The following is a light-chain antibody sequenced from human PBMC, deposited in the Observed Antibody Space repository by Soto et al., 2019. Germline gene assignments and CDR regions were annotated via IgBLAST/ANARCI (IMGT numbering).Light chain of an antibody. CDR2: GAS. Sequence: EIVLTQSPGTLPLSPGVRATVSCXXSQSVGSNLAWYQQKPGQAPRLIXYGASTRATGFPARFSGSGFGTEFTLTISSLQSQDFAVYYCQQYNNWPPITFGQGTRLEIK. V-gene: IGKV3-15*01. J-gene: IGKJ5*01. CDR1: QSVGSN. CDR3: QQYNNWPPIT.